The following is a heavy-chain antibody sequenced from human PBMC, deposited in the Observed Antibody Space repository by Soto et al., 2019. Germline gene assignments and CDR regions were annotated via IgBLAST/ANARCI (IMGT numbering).Heavy chain of an antibody. Sequence: QVQLQQWGAGLLKPSETLSLTCAVYGGSFSGYYWSWIRQPPGKGLEWIGEINHSGSTNYNPSLKSRVTVSVDTSKNQFSLKLSSVTAAYTAVYYCARNGAGGGGPGWFDPWGQGTLVTVSS. CDR3: ARNGAGGGGPGWFDP. CDR1: GGSFSGYY. CDR2: INHSGST. V-gene: IGHV4-34*01. D-gene: IGHD3-16*01. J-gene: IGHJ5*02.